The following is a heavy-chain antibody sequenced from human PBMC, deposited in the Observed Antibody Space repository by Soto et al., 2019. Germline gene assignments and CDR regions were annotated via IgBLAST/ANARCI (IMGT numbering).Heavy chain of an antibody. CDR3: ARDVLLTIAHNWFDP. V-gene: IGHV1-18*01. Sequence: QVQLVQSGAEVKKPGASVKVSCKASGYTFTSYGISWVRQAPGQGLEWMGWISAYNGNTNYAQKLQGRVTMTTDTSTSTANMELRSLRSDDTAVYYYARDVLLTIAHNWFDPWGQGTLVTVSS. CDR2: ISAYNGNT. J-gene: IGHJ5*02. CDR1: GYTFTSYG. D-gene: IGHD3-10*02.